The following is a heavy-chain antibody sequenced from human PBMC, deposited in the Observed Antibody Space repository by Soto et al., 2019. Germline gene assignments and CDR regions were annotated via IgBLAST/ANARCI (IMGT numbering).Heavy chain of an antibody. V-gene: IGHV3-7*01. J-gene: IGHJ4*02. D-gene: IGHD2-8*01. CDR3: ATAMDAPFNGYDY. Sequence: EVQLVESGGDLVQPGGSLSLSCVASGFTFSNYWMNWVRQAPGMGPEWVAGIKEDASEKKYVDSVKGRFSMSRDNAKNTLFLQLNSLRAEETAVYYWATAMDAPFNGYDYWGQGTVVTVSS. CDR2: IKEDASEK. CDR1: GFTFSNYW.